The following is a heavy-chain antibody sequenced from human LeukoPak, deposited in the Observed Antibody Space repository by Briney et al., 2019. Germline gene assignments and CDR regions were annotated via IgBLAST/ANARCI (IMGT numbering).Heavy chain of an antibody. J-gene: IGHJ2*01. CDR3: AKGAVTTLKNWYLDL. CDR1: GFTLTNYC. V-gene: IGHV3-30*18. Sequence: WGSLTLSCAASGFTLTNYCIHWVRQAPGKGLEWVAVISYDGTRPYYTDSVKGHFTISRDNSKNTVYLQMSTLRADDTAVYYCAKGAVTTLKNWYLDLWGRGTLVTVSS. D-gene: IGHD4-17*01. CDR2: ISYDGTRP.